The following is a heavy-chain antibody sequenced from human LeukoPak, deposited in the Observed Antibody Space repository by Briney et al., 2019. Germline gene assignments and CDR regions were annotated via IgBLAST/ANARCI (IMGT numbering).Heavy chain of an antibody. D-gene: IGHD3-3*01. V-gene: IGHV4-34*01. CDR1: GGSFSGYY. Sequence: SETLSLTCAVYGGSFSGYYWSWIRQPPGKGLEWIGEINHSGSTNYNPSLKSRVTISVDTSKNQFSLKLSSVTAADTAVYYCARDAFGSIEWGQGTLVTVSS. CDR2: INHSGST. CDR3: ARDAFGSIE. J-gene: IGHJ4*02.